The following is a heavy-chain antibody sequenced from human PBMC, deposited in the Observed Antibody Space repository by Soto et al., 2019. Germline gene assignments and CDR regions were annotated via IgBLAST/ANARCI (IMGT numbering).Heavy chain of an antibody. CDR3: ARGSRRTSGGSCYLTP. Sequence: SETLSLTCAVYGGSFSGYYWSWIRQPPGKGLEWTGEINHSGSTNYNPSLKSRVTISVDTSKNQFSLKLSSVTAADTAVYYCARGSRRTSGGSCYLTPWGQGTLVTVSS. CDR1: GGSFSGYY. J-gene: IGHJ5*02. V-gene: IGHV4-34*01. D-gene: IGHD2-15*01. CDR2: INHSGST.